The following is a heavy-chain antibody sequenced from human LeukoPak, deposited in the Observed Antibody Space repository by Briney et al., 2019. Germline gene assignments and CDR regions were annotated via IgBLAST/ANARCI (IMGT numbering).Heavy chain of an antibody. CDR3: ARGAAAGQIYYYYGMDV. J-gene: IGHJ6*02. CDR1: GDSVSSNSAA. D-gene: IGHD6-13*01. V-gene: IGHV6-1*01. Sequence: SQTLSLTCAISGDSVSSNSAAWNWIRQSPSRGLEWLGRTYYRSKWYNDYAVSVKSRITINPDTSKNQFSLQLNSVTPEDTAVYYCARGAAAGQIYYYYGMDVWGQGTTVTASS. CDR2: TYYRSKWYN.